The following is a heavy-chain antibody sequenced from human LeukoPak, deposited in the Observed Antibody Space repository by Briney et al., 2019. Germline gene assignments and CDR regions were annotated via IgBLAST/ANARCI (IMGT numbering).Heavy chain of an antibody. CDR2: ISSSGSTI. D-gene: IGHD3-22*01. CDR3: ARGSNTYYYDSSGNDY. V-gene: IGHV3-48*03. Sequence: GGSLRLSCAASGFTFSSYEMNWVRQAPGKGLEWVSYISSSGSTIYYADSVKGRFTISRDNAKNSLYLQMNSLRAEDTAVYYCARGSNTYYYDSSGNDYWGQGTLVTVSS. J-gene: IGHJ4*02. CDR1: GFTFSSYE.